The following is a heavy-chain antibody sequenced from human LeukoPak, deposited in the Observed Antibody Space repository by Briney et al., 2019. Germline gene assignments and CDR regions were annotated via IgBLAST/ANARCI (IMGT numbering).Heavy chain of an antibody. J-gene: IGHJ4*02. CDR3: ASLRGSMIVVVITYFDY. V-gene: IGHV3-23*01. CDR2: ISGSGGST. CDR1: GFTFSSYA. D-gene: IGHD3-22*01. Sequence: PGGSLRLSCAASGFTFSSYAMSWVRQAPGKGLEWVSAISGSGGSTYYADSVKGRFTISRDNSKNTLYLQMNSLRAEDTAVYYCASLRGSMIVVVITYFDYWGQGTLVTVSS.